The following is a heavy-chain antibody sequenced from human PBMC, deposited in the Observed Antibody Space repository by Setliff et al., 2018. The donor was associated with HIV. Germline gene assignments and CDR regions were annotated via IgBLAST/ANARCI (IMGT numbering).Heavy chain of an antibody. J-gene: IGHJ4*01. CDR1: TGSISRYFYY. Sequence: SETLSLTCSVSTGSISRYFYYWAWIRQPPGKGLEWIGSCYSGGGTSYNPYLNSRVTISVDTSKNQFYLKLRSVTAADTSMYYCARQRADCSGGSCYGYWGQGPLVTVSS. V-gene: IGHV4-39*01. CDR3: ARQRADCSGGSCYGY. CDR2: CYSGGGT. D-gene: IGHD2-15*01.